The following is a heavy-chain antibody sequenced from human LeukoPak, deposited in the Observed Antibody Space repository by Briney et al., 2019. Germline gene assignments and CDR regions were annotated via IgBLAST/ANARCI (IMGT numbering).Heavy chain of an antibody. V-gene: IGHV1-69*02. CDR3: ARGYGSGSYSQFDY. D-gene: IGHD3-10*01. J-gene: IGHJ4*02. Sequence: SVKVSCKASGGTFSSYTISWVRQAPGQGLERMGRIIPILGIANYAQKFQGRVTITADKSTSTAYMELSSLRSEDTAVYYCARGYGSGSYSQFDYWGQGTLVTVSS. CDR2: IIPILGIA. CDR1: GGTFSSYT.